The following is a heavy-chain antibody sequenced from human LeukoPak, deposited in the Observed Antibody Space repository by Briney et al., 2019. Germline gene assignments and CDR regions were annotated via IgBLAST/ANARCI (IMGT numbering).Heavy chain of an antibody. CDR2: IYSGGST. Sequence: GGSLRLSCAASGFTVSNNYMSWVRQAPGKGLEWVSIIYSGGSTYYADSVKGRFTISRDNSKNTLYLQMNSLRAEDAAVYYCATAGVYSGSSPFDYWGQGTLVTVSS. CDR3: ATAGVYSGSSPFDY. J-gene: IGHJ4*02. V-gene: IGHV3-66*01. CDR1: GFTVSNNY. D-gene: IGHD1-26*01.